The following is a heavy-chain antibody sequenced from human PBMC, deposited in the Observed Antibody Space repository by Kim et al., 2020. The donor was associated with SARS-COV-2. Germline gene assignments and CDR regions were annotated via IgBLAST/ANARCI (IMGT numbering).Heavy chain of an antibody. D-gene: IGHD3-3*01. J-gene: IGHJ6*02. CDR2: INPNSGGT. CDR3: ARDAYGRLRFIPTEYYYYGMDV. Sequence: ASVKVSCKASGYTFTGYYMHWVRQAPGQGLEWMGWINPNSGGTNYAQKFQGRVTMTRDTSISTAYMELSRLRSDDTAVYYCARDAYGRLRFIPTEYYYYGMDVWGQGTTVTVSS. V-gene: IGHV1-2*02. CDR1: GYTFTGYY.